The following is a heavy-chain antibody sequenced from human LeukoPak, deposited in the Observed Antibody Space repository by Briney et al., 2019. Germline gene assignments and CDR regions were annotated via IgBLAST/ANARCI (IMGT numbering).Heavy chain of an antibody. CDR1: GYTFTGYY. D-gene: IGHD3-3*01. Sequence: ASVKVSCKASGYTFTGYYMHWVRQAPGQGLEWMGWINPNSGGTNYAQKFQGRVTMTRDTSISTAYMELSRLRSDDTAVYYCARERYDFWGGYYQYFQHWGQGTLVTVSS. CDR2: INPNSGGT. CDR3: ARERYDFWGGYYQYFQH. J-gene: IGHJ1*01. V-gene: IGHV1-2*02.